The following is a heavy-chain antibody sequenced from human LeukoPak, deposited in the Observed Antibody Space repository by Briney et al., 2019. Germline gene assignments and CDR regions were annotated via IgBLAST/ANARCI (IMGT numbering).Heavy chain of an antibody. J-gene: IGHJ4*02. CDR2: ISYDGSNK. Sequence: GGSLRLSCAASGFTFSSYGMHWVRQAPGKGLEWVAVISYDGSNKYYADSVKGRFTISRDNSKNTLYLQMNSLRAEDTAVYYCAKGQGALLVYWGQGTLVTVSS. CDR3: AKGQGALLVY. CDR1: GFTFSSYG. D-gene: IGHD3-16*01. V-gene: IGHV3-30*18.